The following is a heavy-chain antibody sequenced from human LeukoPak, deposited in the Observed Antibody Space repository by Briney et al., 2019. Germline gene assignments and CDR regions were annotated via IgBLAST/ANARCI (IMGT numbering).Heavy chain of an antibody. V-gene: IGHV1-18*01. CDR3: ARDVGDIVVVVAANNWFDP. Sequence: ASVKVSCKASGYTFTSYGISWVRQAPGQGLEWMGWISAYNGNTNYAQKLQGRVTMTTGTSTSTAYMELRSLRSDDTAVYYCARDVGDIVVVVAANNWFDPWGQGTLVTVSS. D-gene: IGHD2-15*01. J-gene: IGHJ5*02. CDR2: ISAYNGNT. CDR1: GYTFTSYG.